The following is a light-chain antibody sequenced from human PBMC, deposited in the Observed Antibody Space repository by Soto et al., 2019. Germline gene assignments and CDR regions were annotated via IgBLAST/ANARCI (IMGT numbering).Light chain of an antibody. CDR3: QQYHSYSIT. CDR1: QSIGRW. CDR2: DAS. J-gene: IGKJ3*01. Sequence: DIQMTQAPSTVSASVGDRGTISCRSSQSIGRWLAWYQQKPGKAPKILIYDASSLKGGVSSRFSGSGYGTEFTLTISSLQTEDFATYYCQQYHSYSITFGPGTPVAI. V-gene: IGKV1-5*01.